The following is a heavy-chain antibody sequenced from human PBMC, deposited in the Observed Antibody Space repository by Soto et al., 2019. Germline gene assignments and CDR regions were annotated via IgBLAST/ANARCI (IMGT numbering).Heavy chain of an antibody. Sequence: SVNVSCKASGGLFSTYDISWVRQAPGQGLEWMGGIIPVFATTYYAEKFEGRVTITADESTNTAYMELSSLRSEDTAMYYCARGDSGYVWFNEIWGQGTLVTVSS. CDR1: GGLFSTYD. CDR2: IIPVFATT. CDR3: ARGDSGYVWFNEI. D-gene: IGHD3-22*01. V-gene: IGHV1-69*01. J-gene: IGHJ4*02.